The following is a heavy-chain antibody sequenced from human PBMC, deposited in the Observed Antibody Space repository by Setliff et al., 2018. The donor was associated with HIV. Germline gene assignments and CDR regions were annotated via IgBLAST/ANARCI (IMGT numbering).Heavy chain of an antibody. CDR1: QNTFTNYY. D-gene: IGHD5-18*01. CDR2: INPSGDST. CDR3: ARDEVPRGYSYGYFQNY. Sequence: ASVKVSCKASQNTFTNYYMHWVRQAPGQGLEWMGIINPSGDSTIYAQKFQGKVTMTRDTSTSTVYMELSSLRSEDTAVYYCARDEVPRGYSYGYFQNYWGQGTLVTVSS. V-gene: IGHV1-46*01. J-gene: IGHJ4*02.